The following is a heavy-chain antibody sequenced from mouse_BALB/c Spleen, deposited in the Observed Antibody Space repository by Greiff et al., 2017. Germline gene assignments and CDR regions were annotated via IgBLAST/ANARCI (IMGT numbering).Heavy chain of an antibody. CDR3: ARSDYRCDRAMDY. V-gene: IGHV5-17*02. J-gene: IGHJ4*01. CDR2: ISSGSSTI. Sequence: EVMLVESGGGLVQPGGSRKLSCAASGFTFSSFGMHWVRQAPEKGLEWVAYISSGSSTIYYADTVNGRFTISRDNPKNTLFLQMTSLRSEDTAMYYCARSDYRCDRAMDYWGQGTSVTVSS. D-gene: IGHD2-14*01. CDR1: GFTFSSFG.